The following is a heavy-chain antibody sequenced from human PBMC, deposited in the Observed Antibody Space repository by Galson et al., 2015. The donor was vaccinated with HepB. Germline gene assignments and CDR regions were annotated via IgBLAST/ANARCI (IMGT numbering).Heavy chain of an antibody. V-gene: IGHV3-48*02. J-gene: IGHJ4*02. CDR1: GFTFSSYS. Sequence: SLRLSCAASGFTFSSYSMNWVRQAPGKGLEWVSYISSSSSTIYYADSVKGRFTISRDNAKNSLYLQMNSLRDEDTAVYYCARDGADTAMVWGAENLDYWGQGTLVTVSS. D-gene: IGHD5-18*01. CDR3: ARDGADTAMVWGAENLDY. CDR2: ISSSSSTI.